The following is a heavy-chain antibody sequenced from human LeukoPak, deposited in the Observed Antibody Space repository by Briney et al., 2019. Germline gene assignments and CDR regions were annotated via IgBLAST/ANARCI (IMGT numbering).Heavy chain of an antibody. CDR3: ARTGYCSSTSCYTASRPYYYYYMDV. CDR2: IYTSGST. V-gene: IGHV4-4*07. CDR1: GGSISSYS. D-gene: IGHD2-2*02. Sequence: SETLSLTCTVSGGSISSYSWSWIRQPAGKGLEWIGRIYTSGSTKYNPSLKSRVTISLDTSKNHFSLKLSSVTAADTAVYYCARTGYCSSTSCYTASRPYYYYYMDVWGKGTTVSVSS. J-gene: IGHJ6*03.